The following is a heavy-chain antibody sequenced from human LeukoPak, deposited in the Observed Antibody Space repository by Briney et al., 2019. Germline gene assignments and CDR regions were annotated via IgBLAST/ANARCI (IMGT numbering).Heavy chain of an antibody. J-gene: IGHJ4*02. D-gene: IGHD5-12*01. CDR3: AKARRATIEPDDY. Sequence: GGSLRLSCAASGFTFSSYSTNWVRQAPGKGLEWVSSITRSSIYIYYADSVKGRFTISRDNAKNSLYLQMNSLRAEDTAVYYCAKARRATIEPDDYWGQGTLVTVSS. CDR2: ITRSSIYI. CDR1: GFTFSSYS. V-gene: IGHV3-21*04.